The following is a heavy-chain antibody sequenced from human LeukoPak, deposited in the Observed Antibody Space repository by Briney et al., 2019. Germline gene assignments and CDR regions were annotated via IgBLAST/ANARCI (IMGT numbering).Heavy chain of an antibody. CDR1: GGSISSYY. CDR2: IYYSGST. V-gene: IGHV4-59*01. D-gene: IGHD3-9*01. J-gene: IGHJ4*02. Sequence: SETLSLTCTVSGGSISSYYWSLIRQPPGKGLEWIGYIYYSGSTNYNPSPKSRVTISVDTSKNQFSLKLSSVTAADTAVYYCARGIYDILTGYYPYFDYWGQGTLVTVSS. CDR3: ARGIYDILTGYYPYFDY.